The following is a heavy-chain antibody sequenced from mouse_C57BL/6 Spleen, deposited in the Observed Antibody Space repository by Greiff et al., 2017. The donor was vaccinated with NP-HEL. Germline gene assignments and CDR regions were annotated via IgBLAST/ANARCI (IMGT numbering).Heavy chain of an antibody. V-gene: IGHV1-82*01. D-gene: IGHD4-1*01. CDR2: IYPGDGDT. CDR3: AREGLTGTNY. Sequence: VQLQQSGPELVKPGASVKISCKASGYAFSSSRMNWVKQRPGKGLEWIGRIYPGDGDTNYNGKFKGKATLTADKSSSTAYMQLSSLTSEDSAVYFCAREGLTGTNYWGQGTTLTVSS. J-gene: IGHJ2*01. CDR1: GYAFSSSR.